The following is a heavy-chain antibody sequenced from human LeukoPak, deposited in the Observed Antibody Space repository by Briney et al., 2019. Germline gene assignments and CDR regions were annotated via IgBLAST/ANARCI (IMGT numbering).Heavy chain of an antibody. CDR1: GGSLFSYY. D-gene: IGHD2-2*01. CDR3: ARLGHCSSTSCYGLDY. Sequence: SETLSLTCTVSGGSLFSYYWSWIRQPPGKGLELIGYIYYSGSTNYNPSLKSRVTISVDTSKNQFSLKLSSVTPADTAVYYCARLGHCSSTSCYGLDYWGQGTLVTVSS. J-gene: IGHJ4*02. V-gene: IGHV4-59*01. CDR2: IYYSGST.